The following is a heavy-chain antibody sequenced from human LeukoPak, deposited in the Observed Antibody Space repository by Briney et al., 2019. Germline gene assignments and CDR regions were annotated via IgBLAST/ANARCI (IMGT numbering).Heavy chain of an antibody. CDR3: AREGGTKLMDV. CDR1: GFTLSSYA. CDR2: ISYEGSNK. J-gene: IGHJ6*03. Sequence: PGGALRLSRVASGFTLSSYAMHWVRQAPGKGREWVAVISYEGSNKYYADSVKGRFTISRDNSKNTLYLQMTSLRAEDTAVYYCAREGGTKLMDVWGKGTTVTVSS. V-gene: IGHV3-30*01. D-gene: IGHD1-1*01.